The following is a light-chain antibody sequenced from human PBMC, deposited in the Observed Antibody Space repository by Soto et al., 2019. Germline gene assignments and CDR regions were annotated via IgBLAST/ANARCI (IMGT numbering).Light chain of an antibody. Sequence: QSVLTQPASVSGSPGQSITISCTGTSSGVGGYNYVSWYQQHPGKAPKLMVYDVTNRPSGVSTRFSGSKSGSTASLTISGLQAEDEADYYCSSYTSGNTRYVFGSGTKVTVL. J-gene: IGLJ1*01. V-gene: IGLV2-14*01. CDR1: SSGVGGYNY. CDR2: DVT. CDR3: SSYTSGNTRYV.